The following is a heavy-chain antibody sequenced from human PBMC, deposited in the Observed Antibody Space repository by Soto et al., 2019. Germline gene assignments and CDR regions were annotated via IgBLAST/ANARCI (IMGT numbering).Heavy chain of an antibody. J-gene: IGHJ4*02. D-gene: IGHD6-13*01. CDR3: ATEGGVGYGSSGGEF. CDR2: IWHDGSYK. Sequence: QVQLVESGGGVVQPGRSLRLSCVASGVSFSTYGMHWVRQAPGKGLEWVASIWHDGSYKFHADAVKGRFAISRDNSKSSLYLQMNSLRVEDTAMYYCATEGGVGYGSSGGEFRGQGTLVTVSS. V-gene: IGHV3-33*01. CDR1: GVSFSTYG.